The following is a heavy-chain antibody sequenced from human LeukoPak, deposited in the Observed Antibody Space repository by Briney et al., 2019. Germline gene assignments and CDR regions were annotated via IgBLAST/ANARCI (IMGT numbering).Heavy chain of an antibody. Sequence: PSETLSLTCAVSGYSISSGYYWGWIRQPPGKGLEWIGSIYHSGSTYYNPSLKSRVTISVDTSKNQFSLKLSSVTAADTAVYYCARLAQGGSKTYYFDYWGQGTLVTVSS. J-gene: IGHJ4*02. CDR3: ARLAQGGSKTYYFDY. CDR2: IYHSGST. CDR1: GYSISSGYY. V-gene: IGHV4-38-2*01. D-gene: IGHD5-12*01.